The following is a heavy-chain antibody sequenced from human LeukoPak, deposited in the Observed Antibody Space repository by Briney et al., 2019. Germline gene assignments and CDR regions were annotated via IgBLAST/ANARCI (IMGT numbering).Heavy chain of an antibody. J-gene: IGHJ3*01. CDR1: GFTFSRYA. CDR3: AKDSSLLQDALDV. D-gene: IGHD2-21*02. V-gene: IGHV3-23*01. Sequence: GGSLRLSCAASGFTFSRYAMTWVRQAPGKGLEWVSSISGSGNSPYYADSVKGRFTISRDNSKNMVYLQMNSLGAEDTAVFYCAKDSSLLQDALDVWGQGTMVTVSS. CDR2: ISGSGNSP.